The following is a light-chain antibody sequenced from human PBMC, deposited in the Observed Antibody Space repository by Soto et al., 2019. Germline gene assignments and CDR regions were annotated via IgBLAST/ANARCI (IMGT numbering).Light chain of an antibody. CDR3: QKTYSTPIT. CDR1: QTISNY. V-gene: IGKV1-39*01. CDR2: AAS. J-gene: IGKJ3*01. Sequence: DIQMTQSPSSLSASVGDRVTINCRASQTISNYLNWYQEKPGKAPKLLIYAASNLHSGVPSRFSGSGSGTEFTLTISNLQPEDFATYYCQKTYSTPITFGPGTKVDI.